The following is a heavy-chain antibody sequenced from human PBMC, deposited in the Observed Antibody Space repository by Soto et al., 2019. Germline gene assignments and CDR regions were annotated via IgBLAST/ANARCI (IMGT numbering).Heavy chain of an antibody. CDR2: IYYSGST. CDR1: GVSISSGGYY. Sequence: QVQLQESGPGLVKPSQTLSLTCTVSGVSISSGGYYWTWIRQHPQKGLEWIGHIYYSGSTYYNPSLKSRVTVSVDTSKNHFSLKLSSVTAADTAVYYCAREYYYDSSGFDSWGQGTLVTVSS. D-gene: IGHD3-22*01. CDR3: AREYYYDSSGFDS. J-gene: IGHJ4*02. V-gene: IGHV4-31*03.